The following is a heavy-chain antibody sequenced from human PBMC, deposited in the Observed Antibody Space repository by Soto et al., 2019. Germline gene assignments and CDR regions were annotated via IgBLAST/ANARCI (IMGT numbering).Heavy chain of an antibody. CDR1: GFTFSSYA. D-gene: IGHD3-3*01. V-gene: IGHV3-23*01. J-gene: IGHJ6*02. Sequence: LRLSCAASGFTFSSYAMSWVRQAPGKGLEWVSAISGSGGSTYYADSVKGRFTISRDNSKNTLYLQMNSLRAEDTAVYYCAKGAKKTVLRFLEWLSCGMDVWGQGTTVTVSS. CDR3: AKGAKKTVLRFLEWLSCGMDV. CDR2: ISGSGGST.